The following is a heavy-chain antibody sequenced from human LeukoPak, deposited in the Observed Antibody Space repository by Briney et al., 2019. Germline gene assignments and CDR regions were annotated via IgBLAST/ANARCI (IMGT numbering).Heavy chain of an antibody. Sequence: PSETLSLTCNVSGGSISSYFWNWIRQSAGKGLEWIGRIYISGSTNYNPSFRSRVTMSLDTSNNRFFLQLRSVTAADTAIYFCARDGGIVGPSRPSAFDIWGQGTLVTVSS. CDR3: ARDGGIVGPSRPSAFDI. CDR1: GGSISSYF. J-gene: IGHJ3*02. CDR2: IYISGST. V-gene: IGHV4-4*07. D-gene: IGHD1-26*01.